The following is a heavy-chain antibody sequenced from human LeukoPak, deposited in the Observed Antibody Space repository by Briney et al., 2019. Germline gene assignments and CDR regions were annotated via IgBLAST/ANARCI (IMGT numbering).Heavy chain of an antibody. J-gene: IGHJ6*03. V-gene: IGHV1-2*02. CDR2: INPNSGGT. CDR3: ARSIITSSNYYYYYIDV. Sequence: AASVKVSCKASGYTFTGYYIHWMRQAPGQGLEWMGWINPNSGGTNYAQKFQGRVTMTRDTSISTAYMELSRLRSDDTAVYYCARSIITSSNYYYYYIDVWGKGTTVTDSS. D-gene: IGHD6-6*01. CDR1: GYTFTGYY.